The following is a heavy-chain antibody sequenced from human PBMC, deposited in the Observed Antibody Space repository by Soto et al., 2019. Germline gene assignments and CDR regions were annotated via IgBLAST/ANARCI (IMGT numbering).Heavy chain of an antibody. D-gene: IGHD6-13*01. CDR1: GFTFSSYS. CDR2: ISSSSRYI. CDR3: ARDGSSYWLDP. J-gene: IGHJ5*02. Sequence: GGSLRLSCAASGFTFSSYSMNWVRQAPGKGLEWVSSISSSSRYIYYADSVRGRFTISRDNAKNSLYLQMNSLRAEDTAVYYCARDGSSYWLDPWGQGTPVTVSS. V-gene: IGHV3-21*01.